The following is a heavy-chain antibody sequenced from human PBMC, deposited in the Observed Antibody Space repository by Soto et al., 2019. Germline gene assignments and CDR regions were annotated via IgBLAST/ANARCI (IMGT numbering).Heavy chain of an antibody. CDR3: ARDDPFDP. Sequence: QVRLRESGPQVVKPSATLSLNCNVSGGAFRSYFWSWIRQSPGKGLEWIGNIHSSGRSNYNPSFKSRVSTSIDPSKNQFSVRLTSVTPADTAVYYCARDDPFDPWGQGILVTVSS. V-gene: IGHV4-59*01. CDR1: GGAFRSYF. CDR2: IHSSGRS. J-gene: IGHJ5*02.